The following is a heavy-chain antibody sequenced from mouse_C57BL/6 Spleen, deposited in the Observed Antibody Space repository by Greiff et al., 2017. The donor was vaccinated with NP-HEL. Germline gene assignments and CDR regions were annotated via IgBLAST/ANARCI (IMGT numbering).Heavy chain of an antibody. V-gene: IGHV1-63*01. D-gene: IGHD2-2*01. Sequence: QVQLQQSGAELVRPGTSVKMSCKASGYTFTNYWIGWAKQRPGHGLEWIGDIYPGGGCTNYNEKFKGKATLTADKSSSTAYMQFSSLTSEDSAIYYCARRDYYGYDYFDYWGQGTTLTVSS. CDR1: GYTFTNYW. CDR2: IYPGGGCT. CDR3: ARRDYYGYDYFDY. J-gene: IGHJ2*01.